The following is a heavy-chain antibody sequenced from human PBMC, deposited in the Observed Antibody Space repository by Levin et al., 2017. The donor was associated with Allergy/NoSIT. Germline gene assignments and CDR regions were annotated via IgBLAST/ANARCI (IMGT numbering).Heavy chain of an antibody. CDR3: ARGNYYDSSGYYYGPSFYYYYGMDV. J-gene: IGHJ6*02. CDR2: IWYDGSNK. V-gene: IGHV3-33*01. D-gene: IGHD3-22*01. CDR1: GFTFSSYG. Sequence: GESLKISCAASGFTFSSYGMHWVRQAPGKGLEWVAVIWYDGSNKYYADSVKGRFTISRDNSKNTLYLQMNSLRAEDTAVYYCARGNYYDSSGYYYGPSFYYYYGMDVWGQGTTVTVSS.